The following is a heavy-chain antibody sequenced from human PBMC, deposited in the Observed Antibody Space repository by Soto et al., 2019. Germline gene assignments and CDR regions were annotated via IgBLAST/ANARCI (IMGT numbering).Heavy chain of an antibody. CDR1: SGSIFSTGHY. D-gene: IGHD6-6*01. V-gene: IGHV4-39*01. Sequence: QLQLQESGPGLVKPSETLSLTCTVSSGSIFSTGHYWGWIRQPPGKGLAWIGNIYYTGSTYYTPSLESRVTISVATSRNQFSLNVTSVTAADTAVYYCVRQSYSTSSNFDYWGQGTLVTVSS. CDR3: VRQSYSTSSNFDY. J-gene: IGHJ4*02. CDR2: IYYTGST.